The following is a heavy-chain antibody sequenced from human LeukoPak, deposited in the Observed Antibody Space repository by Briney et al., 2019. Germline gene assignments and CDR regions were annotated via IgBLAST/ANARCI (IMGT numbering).Heavy chain of an antibody. CDR2: IYYSGST. D-gene: IGHD6-19*01. J-gene: IGHJ3*02. Sequence: PSETLSLTCTVSGGSISSYYWSWIRQPPGKGLEWIGYIYYSGSTNYNPSLKSRVTISVDTSKNQFSLKLSSVTAADTAVYYCARHGSSGWYSGAFDIWGQGTMVTVSS. CDR1: GGSISSYY. V-gene: IGHV4-59*08. CDR3: ARHGSSGWYSGAFDI.